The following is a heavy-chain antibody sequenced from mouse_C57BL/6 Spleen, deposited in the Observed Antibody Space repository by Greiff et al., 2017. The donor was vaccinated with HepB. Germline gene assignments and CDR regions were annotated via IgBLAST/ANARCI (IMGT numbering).Heavy chain of an antibody. V-gene: IGHV14-1*01. CDR3: TYHYYGSSAWFAY. J-gene: IGHJ3*01. D-gene: IGHD1-1*01. Sequence: EVKLMESGAELVRPGASVKLSCTASGLNIKDYYMHWVKQRPEQGLEWIGRIDPEDGDTEYAPKFQGKATMTADTSSNTAYLQLSSLTSEDTAVYYCTYHYYGSSAWFAYWGQGTLVTVSA. CDR1: GLNIKDYY. CDR2: IDPEDGDT.